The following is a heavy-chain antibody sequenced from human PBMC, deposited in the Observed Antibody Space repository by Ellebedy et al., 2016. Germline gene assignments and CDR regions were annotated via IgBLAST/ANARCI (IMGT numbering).Heavy chain of an antibody. CDR1: GFTFSSYS. J-gene: IGHJ6*02. V-gene: IGHV3-21*01. Sequence: GGSLRLSCAASGFTFSSYSMNWVRQAPGKGLEWVSSISSSSSYIYYADSVKGRFTISRDNAKNSLYLQMNSLRAEDTAVYYCARDSVHSYGYVWNYYYYGMDVWGQGTTVTVSS. CDR2: ISSSSSYI. CDR3: ARDSVHSYGYVWNYYYYGMDV. D-gene: IGHD5-18*01.